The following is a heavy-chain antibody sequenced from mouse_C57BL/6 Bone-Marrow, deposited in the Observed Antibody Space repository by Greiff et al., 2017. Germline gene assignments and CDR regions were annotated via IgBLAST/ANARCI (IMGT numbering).Heavy chain of an antibody. CDR2: IDPSASYT. J-gene: IGHJ2*01. V-gene: IGHV1-50*01. CDR1: GYTFTSYW. CDR3: ARSTMVTLFDY. Sequence: VQLQQPGAELVKPGASVKLSCKASGYTFTSYWMQWVKQRPGQGLEWIGEIDPSASYTNYNQKFKGKATLTVDTSSSPAYMQLSSLTSDDSAVYYCARSTMVTLFDYWGQGTTLTVSS. D-gene: IGHD2-2*01.